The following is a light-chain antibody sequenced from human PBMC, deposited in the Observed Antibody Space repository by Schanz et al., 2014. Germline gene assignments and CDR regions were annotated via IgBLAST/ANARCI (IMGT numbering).Light chain of an antibody. J-gene: IGKJ5*01. CDR3: QQRFNWPTT. CDR2: ATS. Sequence: EIVMTQSPATLSVSPGEGATLSCRASQSVSSNLAWYQQKPGQAPRLLIYATSTRATGIPARFSGSGSGPEFTLTISRLEPEDFAVYYCQQRFNWPTTFGQGTRLEIK. CDR1: QSVSSN. V-gene: IGKV3-15*01.